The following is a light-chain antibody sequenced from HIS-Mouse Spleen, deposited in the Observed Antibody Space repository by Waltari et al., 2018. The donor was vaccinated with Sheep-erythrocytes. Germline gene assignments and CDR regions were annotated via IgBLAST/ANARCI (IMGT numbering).Light chain of an antibody. Sequence: QSALTHPASASGSPGQSITTSCTGTSRAVRSYNLVSWYQQHPGKAPKRMIYEGSKRPSGVSNRFSGSKSGNTASLTISGLQAEDEADYYCCSYAGSSTPWVFGGGTKLTVL. J-gene: IGLJ3*02. V-gene: IGLV2-23*01. CDR1: SRAVRSYNL. CDR3: CSYAGSSTPWV. CDR2: EGS.